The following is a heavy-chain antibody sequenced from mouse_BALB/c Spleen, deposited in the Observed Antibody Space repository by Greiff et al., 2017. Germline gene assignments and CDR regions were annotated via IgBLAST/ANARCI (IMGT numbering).Heavy chain of an antibody. CDR1: GFNIKDYY. CDR3: ARLLYYYGSSVDY. Sequence: VQLQQSGAELVRPGALVKLSCQASGFNIKDYYMHWVKQRPEQGLEWIGWIDPENGNTIYDPKFQGKASITADTSSNTAYLQLSSLTSEDTAVYYCARLLYYYGSSVDYWGQGTTLTVSS. J-gene: IGHJ2*01. CDR2: IDPENGNT. V-gene: IGHV14-1*02. D-gene: IGHD1-1*01.